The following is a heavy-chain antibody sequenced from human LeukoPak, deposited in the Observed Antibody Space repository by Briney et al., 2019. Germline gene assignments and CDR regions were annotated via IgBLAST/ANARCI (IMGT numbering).Heavy chain of an antibody. CDR2: ISSSSSYI. V-gene: IGHV3-21*01. Sequence: PGGSLRLSCAASGFTFSSYSMNWVRQAPGKGLEWVSSISSSSSYIYYADSVKGRFTISRDNAKNSLYLQMNSLRAEDTAVYYCARSGDLQIWTHFDYWGQGTLVTVSS. D-gene: IGHD5-18*01. J-gene: IGHJ4*02. CDR3: ARSGDLQIWTHFDY. CDR1: GFTFSSYS.